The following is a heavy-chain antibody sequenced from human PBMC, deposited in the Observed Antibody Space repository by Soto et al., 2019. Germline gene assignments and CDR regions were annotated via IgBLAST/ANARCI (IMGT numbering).Heavy chain of an antibody. CDR3: ARLYWSYYASSGYLDQ. CDR2: IYFTGTT. J-gene: IGHJ4*01. CDR1: NGSISNGDYY. D-gene: IGHD3-22*01. V-gene: IGHV4-30-4*01. Sequence: SETLSLTCTVSNGSISNGDYYWIWVRQSPGKGLESIGYIYFTGTTYYNPSLQSRLSISVDRSKNQMSLRLTSVTAADTAVYYCARLYWSYYASSGYLDQWGHGNLGTVAS.